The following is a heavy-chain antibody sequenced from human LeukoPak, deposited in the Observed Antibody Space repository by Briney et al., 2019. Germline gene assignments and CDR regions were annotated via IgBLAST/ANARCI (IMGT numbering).Heavy chain of an antibody. CDR3: ARDGVLGGLFVWDY. V-gene: IGHV4-59*01. CDR2: IYSSGST. CDR1: GGSISNYY. J-gene: IGHJ4*02. Sequence: SETLSLTCTVSGGSISNYYWSWIRQPPGEGLEWIGYIYSSGSTKYNPSLNSRVAISVDTSKNQFSLKLSSVTAADTAVYYCARDGVLGGLFVWDYWGQGTLVTVSS. D-gene: IGHD3-16*01.